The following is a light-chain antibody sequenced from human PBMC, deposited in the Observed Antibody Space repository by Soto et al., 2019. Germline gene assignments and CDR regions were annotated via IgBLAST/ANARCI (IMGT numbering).Light chain of an antibody. Sequence: DIHITHSPSTLSSSVGYRVTITCRASQSISSWLAWYQQKPGKAPKLLIYKASSLESGVPSGFSGSGSGTEFTLTISSLQPDDFATYYCQQYNSYPWTFGQGTKVDIK. CDR1: QSISSW. CDR2: KAS. CDR3: QQYNSYPWT. V-gene: IGKV1-5*03. J-gene: IGKJ1*01.